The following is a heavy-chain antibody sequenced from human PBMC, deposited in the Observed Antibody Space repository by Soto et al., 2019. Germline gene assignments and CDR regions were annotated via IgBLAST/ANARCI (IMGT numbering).Heavy chain of an antibody. V-gene: IGHV3-7*01. D-gene: IGHD3-16*01. Sequence: EVQLVESGGGLVQPGGSLRLPCAASGFTFSTYWMTWVRQPPGKGLEWVASINQDGSERYYVDSVRGRFTISRDNAKNSLYLQMNSLRAEDTAVYYCVCGGNFFFYWGQGTLVTVSP. CDR3: VCGGNFFFY. CDR2: INQDGSER. J-gene: IGHJ4*02. CDR1: GFTFSTYW.